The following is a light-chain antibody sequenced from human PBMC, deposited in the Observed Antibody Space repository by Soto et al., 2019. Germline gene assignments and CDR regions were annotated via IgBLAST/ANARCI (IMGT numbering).Light chain of an antibody. CDR1: SSDVGSYNL. J-gene: IGLJ1*01. CDR2: EGS. CDR3: CSYAGSSSLYV. V-gene: IGLV2-23*01. Sequence: QYVLTQPASVSGSPGQSITISCTGTSSDVGSYNLVSWYQQHPGKAPKLMIYEGSKRPSGVSNRFSGSKSGNTASLTISGLQAEDEADYYCCSYAGSSSLYVFGTGTKVTVL.